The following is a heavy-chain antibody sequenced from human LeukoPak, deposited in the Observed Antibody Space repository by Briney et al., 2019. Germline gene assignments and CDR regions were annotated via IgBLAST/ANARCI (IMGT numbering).Heavy chain of an antibody. D-gene: IGHD3-3*01. Sequence: AGSLRLSCTASGFTFSSYWTHWVSQAPGKGLMWFSRINSDGSSITYADSVKGRFTISRDNAKNTLYLQMNSLRREDAAVYYCAQNYDFWSGYESWGQGTLVTVSS. CDR2: INSDGSSI. V-gene: IGHV3-74*01. J-gene: IGHJ5*01. CDR3: AQNYDFWSGYES. CDR1: GFTFSSYW.